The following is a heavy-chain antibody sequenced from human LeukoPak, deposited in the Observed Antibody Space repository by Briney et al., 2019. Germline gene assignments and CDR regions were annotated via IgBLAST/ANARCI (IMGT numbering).Heavy chain of an antibody. V-gene: IGHV4-39*07. J-gene: IGHJ4*02. Sequence: SETLSLTCTVSGGSISSSSYYWGWIRQPPGKGLEWIGRIFASGSTNYNPSLKSRVTISLDTSKNQLSLKLSSVTAADTAVYYCARGGVFYYGSGRPAYYFDYWGQGTLVTVSS. CDR2: IFASGST. CDR1: GGSISSSSYY. CDR3: ARGGVFYYGSGRPAYYFDY. D-gene: IGHD3-10*01.